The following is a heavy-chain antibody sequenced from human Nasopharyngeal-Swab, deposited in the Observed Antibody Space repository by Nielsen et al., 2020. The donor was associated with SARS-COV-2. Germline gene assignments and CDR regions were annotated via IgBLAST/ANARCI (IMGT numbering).Heavy chain of an antibody. CDR2: INHSGST. Sequence: SETLSLTCAVYGGSFSGYYWSWIRQPPGKGLEWIGEINHSGSTNYNPSLKSRVTISVDTSKNQFSLKLSSVTAADTAVYYCARGGRDIVVVVAIMFYYSYMDVWGKGTTVTVSS. V-gene: IGHV4-34*01. D-gene: IGHD2-15*01. CDR1: GGSFSGYY. CDR3: ARGGRDIVVVVAIMFYYSYMDV. J-gene: IGHJ6*03.